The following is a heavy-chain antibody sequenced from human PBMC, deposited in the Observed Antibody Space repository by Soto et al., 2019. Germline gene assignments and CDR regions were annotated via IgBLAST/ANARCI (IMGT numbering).Heavy chain of an antibody. Sequence: VQLLESGGGLVQPGGSLRLSCGGSGFTFSSYAMIWVRQAPGKGLEWVSGISGNGDTTYYADSLKGRFSISRDNSKNAVYLQMNSLRAEDTAVYYCEKRSPPSGGEVFGLPKDWGQGTLVTVSS. CDR2: ISGNGDTT. CDR1: GFTFSSYA. V-gene: IGHV3-23*01. CDR3: EKRSPPSGGEVFGLPKD. J-gene: IGHJ4*02. D-gene: IGHD2-15*01.